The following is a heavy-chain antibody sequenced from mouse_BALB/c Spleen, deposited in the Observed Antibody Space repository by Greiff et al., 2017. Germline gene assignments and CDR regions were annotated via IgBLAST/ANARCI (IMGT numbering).Heavy chain of an antibody. CDR2: ISSGGSYT. D-gene: IGHD2-4*01. CDR3: AREGLP. Sequence: EVQVVESGGGLVKPGGSLKLSCAASGFTFSSYAMSWVRQSPEKRLEWVAEISSGGSYTYYPDTVTGRFTISRDNAKNTLYLEMSSLRSEDTAMYYCAREGLPGGQGTLVTVSA. CDR1: GFTFSSYA. V-gene: IGHV5-9-4*01. J-gene: IGHJ3*01.